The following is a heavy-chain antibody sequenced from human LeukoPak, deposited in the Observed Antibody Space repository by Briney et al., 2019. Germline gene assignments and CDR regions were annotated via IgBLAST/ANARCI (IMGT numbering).Heavy chain of an antibody. CDR3: AKSRAYYDILTGYGGLDAFDI. V-gene: IGHV3-7*01. Sequence: GGSLRLSCAASGFTFSSYWMSWVRQAPGKGLEWVANIKQGGSEKYYVDSVKGRFTISRDNAKNSLYLQMNSLRDEDTAVYYCAKSRAYYDILTGYGGLDAFDIWGQGTMVTVSS. CDR2: IKQGGSEK. D-gene: IGHD3-9*01. CDR1: GFTFSSYW. J-gene: IGHJ3*02.